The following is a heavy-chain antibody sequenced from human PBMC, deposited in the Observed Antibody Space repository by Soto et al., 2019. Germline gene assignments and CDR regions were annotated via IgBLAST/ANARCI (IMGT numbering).Heavy chain of an antibody. CDR2: ISSRSTTI. CDR1: GVSFSVYD. CDR3: ARNFGFWASDI. V-gene: IGHV3-48*01. D-gene: IGHD3-3*01. J-gene: IGHJ3*02. Sequence: PGGSLRLSCAASGVSFSVYDMNWVRQAPGKGLEWVSHISSRSTTIYYADSVKGRFTISRDNAKNSLFLQMNSLRAEDTAVYFCARNFGFWASDIWGQGTMVTVSS.